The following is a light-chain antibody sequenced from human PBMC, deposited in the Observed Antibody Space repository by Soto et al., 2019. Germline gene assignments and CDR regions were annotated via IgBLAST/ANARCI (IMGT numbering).Light chain of an antibody. CDR3: QQYGSSPRT. CDR1: QSVSSSY. J-gene: IGKJ1*01. V-gene: IGKV3-20*01. CDR2: GAS. Sequence: ETVLTQSPGTLSLPPGERATVSCRASQSVSSSYLAWYQQKPGQAPRLLIYGASSRATGIPDRFSGSGSGTDFTLSISRLEPEDFAVYYCQQYGSSPRTFGQGTKVDIK.